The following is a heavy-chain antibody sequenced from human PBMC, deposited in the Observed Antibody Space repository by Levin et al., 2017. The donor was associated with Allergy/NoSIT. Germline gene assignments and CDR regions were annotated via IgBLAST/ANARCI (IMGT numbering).Heavy chain of an antibody. V-gene: IGHV1-2*02. CDR3: AATMVRGVTSLPFDY. J-gene: IGHJ4*02. D-gene: IGHD3-10*01. CDR1: GYTFTDYY. Sequence: ASVKVSCKASGYTFTDYYLHWVRQAPGQGLEWMGWINPNNGATNYAQKFQGRVTMTRNTSISTAYMDLSRLRSDDTAVYYCAATMVRGVTSLPFDYWGQGTLVTVSS. CDR2: INPNNGAT.